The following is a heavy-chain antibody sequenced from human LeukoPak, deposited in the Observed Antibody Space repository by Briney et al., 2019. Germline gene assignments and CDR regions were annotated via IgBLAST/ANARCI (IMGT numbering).Heavy chain of an antibody. CDR1: GFTFSSYT. J-gene: IGHJ4*02. V-gene: IGHV3-23*01. Sequence: GGSLRLSCAASGFTFSSYTMSWVRQAPGKGLEWVSAISGSGGSTYYADSVKGRFTISRDNSKNTLYLQMNSLRAEDTAVYYCAKVPRTIFGVVPPHYFDYWGQGTLVTVSS. CDR2: ISGSGGST. CDR3: AKVPRTIFGVVPPHYFDY. D-gene: IGHD3-3*01.